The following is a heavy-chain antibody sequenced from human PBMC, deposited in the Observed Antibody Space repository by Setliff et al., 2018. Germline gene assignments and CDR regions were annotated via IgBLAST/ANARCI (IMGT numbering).Heavy chain of an antibody. CDR2: IYTSGST. J-gene: IGHJ4*02. CDR3: ARNYNFWSGYYYFDY. Sequence: SETLSLTCTVSGGSISSYYWSWIRQPPGKGLEWIGYIYTSGSTNYNPSLKSRVTISVDTSKNQFSLKLSSVTAADTAVYYCARNYNFWSGYYYFDYWGQGTPVTVSS. D-gene: IGHD3-3*01. CDR1: GGSISSYY. V-gene: IGHV4-4*08.